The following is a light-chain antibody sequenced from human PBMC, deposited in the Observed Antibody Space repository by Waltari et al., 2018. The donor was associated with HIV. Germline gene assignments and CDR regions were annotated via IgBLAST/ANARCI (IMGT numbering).Light chain of an antibody. Sequence: QSVLTQPPSLSGAPGQTVTISCTGTSSNIGADYHVHWYQQLPGTAPKLLIYGNTIRPSGVPDRFSGSKSGTSASLAITGLQADDEADYYCQSYDSSLSACVFGGGTKLTVL. CDR2: GNT. J-gene: IGLJ3*02. CDR3: QSYDSSLSACV. V-gene: IGLV1-40*01. CDR1: SSNIGADYH.